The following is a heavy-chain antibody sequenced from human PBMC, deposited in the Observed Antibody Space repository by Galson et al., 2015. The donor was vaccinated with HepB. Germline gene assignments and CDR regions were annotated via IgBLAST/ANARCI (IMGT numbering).Heavy chain of an antibody. V-gene: IGHV3-30*04. CDR1: GFTFSSYA. Sequence: SLRLSCAASGFTFSSYAMHWVRQAPGKGLEWVAVISYDGSNKYYADSVKGRFTISRDNSKNTLYLQMNSLRAEDTAVYYCARGMVVVVAAAFDYWGQGTLVTVSS. D-gene: IGHD2-15*01. CDR2: ISYDGSNK. J-gene: IGHJ4*02. CDR3: ARGMVVVVAAAFDY.